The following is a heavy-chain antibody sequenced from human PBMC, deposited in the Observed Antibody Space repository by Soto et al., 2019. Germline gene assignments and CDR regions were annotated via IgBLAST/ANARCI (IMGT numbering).Heavy chain of an antibody. CDR1: GFTFSKYA. J-gene: IGHJ4*01. CDR2: ITSDGDST. V-gene: IGHV3-64D*06. Sequence: GSLRLSCSVSGFTFSKYAMHWVRQAPGKGLEYVSGITSDGDSTWHADSVKDRFTISRDNSKNTLFLQMSSLRVEDTAIYFCVKGNQLLRYYFEFWGPGTLVTVSS. D-gene: IGHD2-15*01. CDR3: VKGNQLLRYYFEF.